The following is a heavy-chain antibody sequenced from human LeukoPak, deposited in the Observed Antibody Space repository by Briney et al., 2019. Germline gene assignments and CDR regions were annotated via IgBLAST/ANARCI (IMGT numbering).Heavy chain of an antibody. V-gene: IGHV3-48*04. D-gene: IGHD3-10*01. CDR3: ARAGLLWFGEFFDY. J-gene: IGHJ4*02. CDR2: ISSSSSTI. Sequence: PGGSLRLSCAASGFTFSSYSMNWVRQAPGKGLEWVSYISSSSSTIYYADSVKGRFTISRDNAKNSLYLQMNSLRAEDTAVYYCARAGLLWFGEFFDYWGQGTLVTVSS. CDR1: GFTFSSYS.